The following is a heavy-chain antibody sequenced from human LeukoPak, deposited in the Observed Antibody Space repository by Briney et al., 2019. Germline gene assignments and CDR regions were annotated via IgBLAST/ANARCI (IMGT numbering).Heavy chain of an antibody. Sequence: SETLSLTCTVSGGSISSYYWSWIRQPPGKGLEWIGYIYYSGSTNYNPSLKSRVTISVDTSKNQFPLKLRSVTAADTAVYYCARGPHSSSWYHFDYWGQGTLVTVSS. CDR2: IYYSGST. V-gene: IGHV4-59*01. D-gene: IGHD6-13*01. CDR3: ARGPHSSSWYHFDY. CDR1: GGSISSYY. J-gene: IGHJ4*02.